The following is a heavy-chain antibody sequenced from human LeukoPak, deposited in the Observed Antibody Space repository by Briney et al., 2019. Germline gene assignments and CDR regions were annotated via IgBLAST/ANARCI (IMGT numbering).Heavy chain of an antibody. V-gene: IGHV1-2*02. CDR2: INPNSGGT. CDR3: ARDGGPTTVTTPGY. Sequence: GASVKVPCKASGYTFTGYYMHWVRQAPGQGLEWMGWINPNSGGTNYAQKFQGRVTMTRDTSISTAYMELSRLRSDDTAVYYCARDGGPTTVTTPGYWGQGTLVTVSS. CDR1: GYTFTGYY. D-gene: IGHD4-17*01. J-gene: IGHJ4*02.